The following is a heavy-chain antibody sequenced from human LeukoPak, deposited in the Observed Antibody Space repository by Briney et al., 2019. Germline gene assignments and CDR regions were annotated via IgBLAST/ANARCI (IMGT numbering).Heavy chain of an antibody. V-gene: IGHV3-48*01. D-gene: IGHD6-13*01. CDR1: GFTFSSYS. CDR3: AKSGMRAFDI. CDR2: ISSSSTTI. J-gene: IGHJ3*02. Sequence: AGGSLRLSCAASGFTFSSYSMMWVRQAPGKGLEWVSYISSSSTTIHYADSVKGRFTISRDNAKNSVYLQMNSLRAEDTAVYYCAKSGMRAFDIWGKGTMVTVSS.